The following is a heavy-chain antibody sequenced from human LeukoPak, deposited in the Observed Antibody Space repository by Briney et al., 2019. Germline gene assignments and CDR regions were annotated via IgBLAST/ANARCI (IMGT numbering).Heavy chain of an antibody. CDR1: GGSICSSNW. Sequence: PPETLSLTCALSGGSICSSNWWSWVRQPPGKGLEWFGEIYHSGSTSYNPSLKSRVTISVDKSKNQFSLKLSSVTAADAAVSYCAREKMSGSYIRYFDYWGQGTLVTVSS. CDR3: AREKMSGSYIRYFDY. D-gene: IGHD1-26*01. CDR2: IYHSGST. V-gene: IGHV4-4*03. J-gene: IGHJ4*02.